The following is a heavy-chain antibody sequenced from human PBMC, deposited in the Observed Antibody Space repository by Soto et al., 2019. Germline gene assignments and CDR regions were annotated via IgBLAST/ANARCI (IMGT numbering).Heavy chain of an antibody. CDR1: GFTFSSYA. D-gene: IGHD2-21*02. V-gene: IGHV3-64D*08. Sequence: GGSLRLSCSASGFTFSSYAMHWVRQAPGKVLEYVSAISSNGGSTYYADSVKGRFTISRDNSKNTLYLQMSSLRAEDTAVYYCVKDPNCGGDCYTYNWFDPWGQGTLVTVSS. CDR3: VKDPNCGGDCYTYNWFDP. CDR2: ISSNGGST. J-gene: IGHJ5*02.